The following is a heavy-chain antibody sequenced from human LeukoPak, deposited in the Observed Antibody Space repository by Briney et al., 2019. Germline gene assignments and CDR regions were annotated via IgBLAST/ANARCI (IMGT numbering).Heavy chain of an antibody. CDR1: GFTFSSYS. V-gene: IGHV3-21*01. D-gene: IGHD6-25*01. J-gene: IGHJ2*01. CDR2: ISSSSSYK. CDR3: ARDGLAAATLHWCFDL. Sequence: GGSLRLSCAASGFTFSSYSMNWVRQAPGKGLEWVSSISSSSSYKYYADSVKGRFTISRDSARNSLYLQMNSLRAEDTAVYYCARDGLAAATLHWCFDLWGRGTLVTVSS.